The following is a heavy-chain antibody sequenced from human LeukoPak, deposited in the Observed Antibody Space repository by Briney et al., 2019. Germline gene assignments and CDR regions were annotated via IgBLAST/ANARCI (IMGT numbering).Heavy chain of an antibody. CDR3: ARGYCSSTSCRYFDY. V-gene: IGHV1-18*01. J-gene: IGHJ4*02. CDR1: GGTFSSYA. Sequence: ASVKVSCKASGGTFSSYAISWVRQAPGQGLEWMGWISAYNGNTNYAQKLQGRVTMTTDTSTSTAYMELRSLRSDDTAVYYCARGYCSSTSCRYFDYWGQGTLVTVSS. D-gene: IGHD2-2*01. CDR2: ISAYNGNT.